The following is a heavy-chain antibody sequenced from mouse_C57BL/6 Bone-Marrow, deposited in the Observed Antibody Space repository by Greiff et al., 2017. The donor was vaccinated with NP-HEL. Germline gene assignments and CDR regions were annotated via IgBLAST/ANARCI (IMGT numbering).Heavy chain of an antibody. D-gene: IGHD2-1*01. CDR1: GFTFSSYA. J-gene: IGHJ4*01. CDR3: ARDWKIYYGNYRAMDY. Sequence: EVKVVESGGGLVKPGGSLKLSCAASGFTFSSYAMSWVRQTPEKRLEWVATISDGGSYTYYPDNVKGRFTISRDNAKNNLYLQMSHLKSEDTAMYYCARDWKIYYGNYRAMDYWGQGTSVTVSS. V-gene: IGHV5-4*01. CDR2: ISDGGSYT.